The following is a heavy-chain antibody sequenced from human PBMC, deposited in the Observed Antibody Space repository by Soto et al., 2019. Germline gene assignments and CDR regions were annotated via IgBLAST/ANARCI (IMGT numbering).Heavy chain of an antibody. J-gene: IGHJ4*02. D-gene: IGHD3-9*01. CDR3: ARGILRYFDWLSVFSPTFDY. CDR2: IYYGGST. V-gene: IGHV4-59*01. CDR1: GGSISSYY. Sequence: SETLSLTCTVSGGSISSYYWSWIRQPPGKGLEWIGYIYYGGSTNYNPSLKSRVTISVDTSKNQFSLKLSSVTAADTAVYYCARGILRYFDWLSVFSPTFDYWGQGTLVTVSS.